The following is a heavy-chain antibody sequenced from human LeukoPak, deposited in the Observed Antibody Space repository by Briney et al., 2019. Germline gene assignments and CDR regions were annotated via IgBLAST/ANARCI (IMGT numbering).Heavy chain of an antibody. CDR2: IYYSGST. J-gene: IGHJ1*01. CDR3: ARGPDGDYGYFQH. CDR1: GGSISSYY. D-gene: IGHD4-17*01. Sequence: SETLSLTCTVSGGSISSYYWSWIRQPPGKGLEWIGYIYYSGSTNYDPSLKSRVTISVDTSKNQFSLKLSSVTAADTAVYYCARGPDGDYGYFQHWGQGTLVTVSS. V-gene: IGHV4-59*01.